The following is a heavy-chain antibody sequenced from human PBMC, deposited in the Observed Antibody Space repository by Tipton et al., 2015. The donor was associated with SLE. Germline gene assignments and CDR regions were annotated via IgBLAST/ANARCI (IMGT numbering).Heavy chain of an antibody. CDR1: GYTFTSYD. D-gene: IGHD5-18*01. V-gene: IGHV1-18*01. CDR3: ARVRVDTAMGVFDF. CDR2: ISTYNGNT. Sequence: QLVQSGAEVKRPGASVKVSCKASGYTFTSYDITWVRQAPGQGLEWMGWISTYNGNTNYAQKLQGGVTMTSDTSTSTAYMELRSLRSDDTAIYYCARVRVDTAMGVFDFWGQGTLVTVSS. J-gene: IGHJ4*02.